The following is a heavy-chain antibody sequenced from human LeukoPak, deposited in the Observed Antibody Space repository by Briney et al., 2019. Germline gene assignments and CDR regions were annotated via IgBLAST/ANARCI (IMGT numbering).Heavy chain of an antibody. J-gene: IGHJ3*01. Sequence: PRGSLRLSCAASGFAFSTYGMSWVRQAPGKGLEWVSGVSGSGGSTYYAASVKGRFTISRDNSKNTLDLQMNSLRAEDTAVYYCARDPIVPATLRLDAFNVWGHGTLVTVSS. V-gene: IGHV3-23*01. CDR3: ARDPIVPATLRLDAFNV. CDR2: VSGSGGST. CDR1: GFAFSTYG. D-gene: IGHD1-26*01.